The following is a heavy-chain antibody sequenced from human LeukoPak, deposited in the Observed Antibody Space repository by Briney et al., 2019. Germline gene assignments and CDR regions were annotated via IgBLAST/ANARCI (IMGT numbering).Heavy chain of an antibody. CDR1: GGSISSYY. CDR2: IYTSGST. D-gene: IGHD3-22*01. V-gene: IGHV4-4*07. J-gene: IGHJ4*02. CDR3: ARVSLRYYYDSSGYYDY. Sequence: SETLSLTCTVSGGSISSYYWSWIRQPAGKGLEWIGRIYTSGSTNYNPSLKSRVTISVDTSKNQCSLKLSSVTAADTAVYYCARVSLRYYYDSSGYYDYWGQGTLVTVSS.